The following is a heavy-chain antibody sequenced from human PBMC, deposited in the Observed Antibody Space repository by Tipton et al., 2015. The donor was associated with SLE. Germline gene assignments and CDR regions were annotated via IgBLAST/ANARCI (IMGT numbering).Heavy chain of an antibody. CDR2: IYSSGST. J-gene: IGHJ6*03. CDR3: GGGNYFDYYMDV. V-gene: IGHV4-38-2*01. CDR1: GSSISSGYY. Sequence: TLSLTCPVSGSSISSGYYWGWIRQPPGKGLEWIGYIYSSGSTTYTPSLKSRIAISVDTSTMQFSLRLTSVTAADTAVYYCGGGNYFDYYMDVWGKGTTVTVSS. D-gene: IGHD3-22*01.